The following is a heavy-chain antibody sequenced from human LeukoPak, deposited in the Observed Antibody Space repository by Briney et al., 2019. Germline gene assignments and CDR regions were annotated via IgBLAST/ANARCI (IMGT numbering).Heavy chain of an antibody. Sequence: PSETLSLTCSFSGDSISTYYWSWLRHSPGEGLEGIAHIYSSGNTDYNSSLKSRVTISVDTSKSQFSLRLSSVTATDTAVYYCARLRWQLVGPYFDYWGQGILVTVSS. V-gene: IGHV4-59*13. J-gene: IGHJ4*02. CDR1: GDSISTYY. D-gene: IGHD1-26*01. CDR2: IYSSGNT. CDR3: ARLRWQLVGPYFDY.